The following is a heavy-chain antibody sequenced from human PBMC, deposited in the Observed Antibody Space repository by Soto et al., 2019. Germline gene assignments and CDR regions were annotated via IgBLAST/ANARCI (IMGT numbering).Heavy chain of an antibody. D-gene: IGHD3-22*01. J-gene: IGHJ6*02. V-gene: IGHV4-61*01. CDR3: ARAIVHYGGSDYYYYGMDV. CDR1: GGSVSSGSYY. CDR2: IYYSGST. Sequence: SETLSLTCTVSGGSVSSGSYYWSWIRQPPGKGLEWIGYIYYSGSTNYNPFLKSRVTISVDTSKNQFSLKLSSGTAADTAVYYCARAIVHYGGSDYYYYGMDVWGQGTTVTVSS.